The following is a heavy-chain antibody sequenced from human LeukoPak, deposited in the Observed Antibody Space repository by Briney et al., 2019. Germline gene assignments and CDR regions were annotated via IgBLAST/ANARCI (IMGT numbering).Heavy chain of an antibody. Sequence: PGRSLRLSCAASGFTFSSYGMHWVRQAPGKGLEWVAVISYDGSNKYYADSVKGRFTISRDNSKNTLYLQMNSLRAEDTAVYYCARGFRCSSTSCYYYMDVWGKGTTVTVSS. CDR2: ISYDGSNK. V-gene: IGHV3-30*03. D-gene: IGHD2-2*01. J-gene: IGHJ6*03. CDR3: ARGFRCSSTSCYYYMDV. CDR1: GFTFSSYG.